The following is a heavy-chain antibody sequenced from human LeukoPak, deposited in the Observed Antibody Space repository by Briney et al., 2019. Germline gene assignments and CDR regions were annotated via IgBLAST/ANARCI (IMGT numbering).Heavy chain of an antibody. CDR1: GYTFTSYY. CDR3: AREESGVYFDY. J-gene: IGHJ4*02. D-gene: IGHD2-8*01. V-gene: IGHV1-46*01. Sequence: GAAVKVSCKASGYTFTSYYMHWVRQAPGQGLEWMGLINASVIKTNYAHKFRGRVTMTRDTSTSTVYMDLSSLRSEDTAMYFCAREESGVYFDYWGQGTLGTLSS. CDR2: INASVIKT.